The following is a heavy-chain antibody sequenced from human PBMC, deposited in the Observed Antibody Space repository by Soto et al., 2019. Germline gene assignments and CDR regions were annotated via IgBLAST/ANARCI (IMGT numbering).Heavy chain of an antibody. J-gene: IGHJ6*03. CDR1: GYTFTSYD. Sequence: GASVKVSCKASGYTFTSYDINWVRQATGQGLEWMGWMNPNSGNTGYAQKFQGRVTMTRNTSISTAYMELSSLRSEDTAVYYCARGVVRGDYYYYYMDVWGKGTTVTVSS. CDR2: MNPNSGNT. D-gene: IGHD3-10*01. V-gene: IGHV1-8*01. CDR3: ARGVVRGDYYYYYMDV.